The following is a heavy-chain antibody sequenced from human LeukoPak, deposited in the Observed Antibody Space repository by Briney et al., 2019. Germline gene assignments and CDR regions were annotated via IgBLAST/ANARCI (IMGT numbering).Heavy chain of an antibody. CDR3: ARELSGGFFDY. V-gene: IGHV1-46*01. J-gene: IGHJ4*02. CDR2: INPGGGDT. D-gene: IGHD3-10*01. Sequence: ASVKVSCKASGYTFTNYYIHWVRQAPGQRLEWLGRINPGGGDTHYAQKFQGRVTMTTDTSTSTVNMELSSLRSEDTAVYSCARELSGGFFDYWGQGTLV. CDR1: GYTFTNYY.